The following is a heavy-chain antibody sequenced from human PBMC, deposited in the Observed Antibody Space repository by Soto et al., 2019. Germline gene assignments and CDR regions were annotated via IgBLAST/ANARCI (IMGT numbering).Heavy chain of an antibody. D-gene: IGHD2-15*01. CDR2: INAGNGNT. CDR3: ARGGYCSGGSCYYYYYYYYMDV. Sequence: ASVKVACKASGYTFTSYAMHWVRQAPGQRLERMGWINAGNGNTKYSQKFQGRVTITRDTSASTAYMELSSLRSEDTAVYYCARGGYCSGGSCYYYYYYYYMDVWGKGTTVTVSS. J-gene: IGHJ6*03. V-gene: IGHV1-3*01. CDR1: GYTFTSYA.